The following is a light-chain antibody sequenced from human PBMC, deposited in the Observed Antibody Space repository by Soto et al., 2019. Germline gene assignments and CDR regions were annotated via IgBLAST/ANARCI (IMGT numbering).Light chain of an antibody. V-gene: IGKV3-15*01. CDR2: GAS. CDR1: QSVSSN. CDR3: QQYNNWPRT. Sequence: EIVMTQSPATLSVSPGERATLSCRASQSVSSNLAWYQQKPGQAPKLLIYGASTKATGIPARFSGSGSGTDFTLTISSLQSEDFADYYCQQYNNWPRTFGQGNKVAIK. J-gene: IGKJ1*01.